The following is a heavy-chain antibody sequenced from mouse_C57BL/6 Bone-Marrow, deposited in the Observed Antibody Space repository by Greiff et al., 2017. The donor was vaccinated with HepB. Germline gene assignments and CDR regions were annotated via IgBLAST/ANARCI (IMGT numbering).Heavy chain of an antibody. V-gene: IGHV1-64*01. Sequence: QVQLQQSGAELVKPGASVKLSCKASGYTFTSYWMHWVKQRPGQGLEWIGMIHPNSGSTNYNEKFKSKATLTVDKSSSTAYMQLSSLKSEDSAVYYCARDYYGSSYWYFDVWGTGTTVTVSS. D-gene: IGHD1-1*01. CDR2: IHPNSGST. CDR1: GYTFTSYW. J-gene: IGHJ1*03. CDR3: ARDYYGSSYWYFDV.